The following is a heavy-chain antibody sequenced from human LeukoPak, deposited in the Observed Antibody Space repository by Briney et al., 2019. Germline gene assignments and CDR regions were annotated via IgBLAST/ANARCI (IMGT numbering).Heavy chain of an antibody. Sequence: GGSLRLSCVASGFTFNSYWMTWVRQAPGKGLEWVANIKQDGSEKYYVDSVKGRFAITRDNAKNSLYLQMNSLRAEDTAVYYCAGPGIAVAGTEDYWGQGTLVTVSS. CDR1: GFTFNSYW. D-gene: IGHD6-19*01. J-gene: IGHJ4*02. V-gene: IGHV3-7*03. CDR2: IKQDGSEK. CDR3: AGPGIAVAGTEDY.